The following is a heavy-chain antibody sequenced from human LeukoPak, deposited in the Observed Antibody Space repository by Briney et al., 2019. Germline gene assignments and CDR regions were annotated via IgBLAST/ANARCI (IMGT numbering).Heavy chain of an antibody. D-gene: IGHD6-19*01. J-gene: IGHJ4*02. CDR2: ISGSGGST. CDR3: AKAYSSGWYRGGFY. Sequence: GGSLRLSCVASGFTFSSFAMSWVRQAPGKGLEWVSAISGSGGSTYYADSVKGRFTISRDNSKNTLYLQMNSLRAEDTAVYYCAKAYSSGWYRGGFYWGQGTLVTVSS. V-gene: IGHV3-23*01. CDR1: GFTFSSFA.